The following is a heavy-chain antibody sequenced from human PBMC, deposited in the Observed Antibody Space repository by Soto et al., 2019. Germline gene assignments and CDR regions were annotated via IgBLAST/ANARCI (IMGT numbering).Heavy chain of an antibody. CDR3: ARDRGSGMYYYYGMDV. CDR2: IWYDGSNK. J-gene: IGHJ6*02. Sequence: QVQLVESGGGVVQPGRSLRLSCAASGFSLSNYAMQWVRQAPGKGLEWVAVIWYDGSNKYYADSVKGRFTISRDNSQMTLYLQMNSLRAEDTAVYYCARDRGSGMYYYYGMDVWGQGTTVTVSS. V-gene: IGHV3-33*01. CDR1: GFSLSNYA. D-gene: IGHD3-10*01.